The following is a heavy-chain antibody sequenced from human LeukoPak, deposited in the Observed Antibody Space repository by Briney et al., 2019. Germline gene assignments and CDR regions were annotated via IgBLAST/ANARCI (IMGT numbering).Heavy chain of an antibody. Sequence: VGSLRLSCAPSGFTLSRYSMNWVPQALGKGLEWVSSISSSSSYRYYADSVKGRFTISRDNAKNSLHLQMNSLRAEDTAVYYCMSYAGRSDDYWGQGTLVTVSS. V-gene: IGHV3-21*01. CDR2: ISSSSSYR. CDR3: MSYAGRSDDY. D-gene: IGHD3-16*01. J-gene: IGHJ4*02. CDR1: GFTLSRYS.